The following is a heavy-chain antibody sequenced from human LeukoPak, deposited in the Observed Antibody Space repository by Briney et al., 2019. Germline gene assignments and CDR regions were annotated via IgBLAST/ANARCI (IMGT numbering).Heavy chain of an antibody. CDR3: ANQWLVPDAFDI. CDR2: IDTSGST. CDR1: GGSINSYY. V-gene: IGHV4-4*07. Sequence: SETLSLTCTVSGGSINSYYWSWIRQPAGKGLEWIGRIDTSGSTNYNASLKSRVTMSVDRSKGQFSLKLSSVTAADTAVYYCANQWLVPDAFDIWGQGKMVTVSS. D-gene: IGHD6-19*01. J-gene: IGHJ3*02.